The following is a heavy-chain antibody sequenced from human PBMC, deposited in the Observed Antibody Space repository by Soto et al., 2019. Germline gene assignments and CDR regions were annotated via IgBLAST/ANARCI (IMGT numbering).Heavy chain of an antibody. Sequence: ASVKVSCKASGYTFTSYAMHWVRQAPGQRLEWMGWINAGNGNTKYSQKFQGRVTITRDTSASTAYMELSSLRSEDTAGYYCARDPSITGTTWDYYYYGMDVWGQGTTVTVSS. CDR1: GYTFTSYA. CDR2: INAGNGNT. D-gene: IGHD1-7*01. CDR3: ARDPSITGTTWDYYYYGMDV. J-gene: IGHJ6*02. V-gene: IGHV1-3*01.